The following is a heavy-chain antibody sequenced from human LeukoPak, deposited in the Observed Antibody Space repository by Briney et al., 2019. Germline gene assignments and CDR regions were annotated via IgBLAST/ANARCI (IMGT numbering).Heavy chain of an antibody. V-gene: IGHV3-30*02. CDR3: ARARRSGGITMIRGVRDRGWFDS. CDR2: IRSDGSNK. CDR1: GFTFTTYG. Sequence: GGSLRPSCVASGFTFTTYGMHWVRQAPGKGLEWVAFIRSDGSNKYYADSVKGRFTISRDNSKKTLYLQMNSLRTEDTSVYYCARARRSGGITMIRGVRDRGWFDSWGQGTLVTVSS. J-gene: IGHJ5*01. D-gene: IGHD3-10*01.